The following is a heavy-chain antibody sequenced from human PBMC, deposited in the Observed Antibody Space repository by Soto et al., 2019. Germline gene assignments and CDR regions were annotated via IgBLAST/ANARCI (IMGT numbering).Heavy chain of an antibody. Sequence: SVKVSCKASGYTFTSYGISWVRQAPGQGLEWMGWISAYNGNTNYAQKLQGRVTMTTDTSTSTAYMELRSLRSDDTAVYYCARDRYYDFWSGYYTGGYYYGMDVWGQGTTVTVSS. J-gene: IGHJ6*02. CDR3: ARDRYYDFWSGYYTGGYYYGMDV. V-gene: IGHV1-18*01. CDR2: ISAYNGNT. CDR1: GYTFTSYG. D-gene: IGHD3-3*01.